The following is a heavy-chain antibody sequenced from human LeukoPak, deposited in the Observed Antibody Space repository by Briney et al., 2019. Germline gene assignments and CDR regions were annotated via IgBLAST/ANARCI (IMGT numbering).Heavy chain of an antibody. D-gene: IGHD3-10*01. J-gene: IGHJ6*03. CDR2: IYYSGST. CDR3: ARSPYYYGSGSPGYYYYMDV. CDR1: GGSISSSSYY. Sequence: SETLSLTCTVSGGSISSSSYYWGWIRQPPGKGLEWIGSIYYSGSTYYNPSLKSRVTVSVDTSKNQFSLKLSSVTAADTAVYYCARSPYYYGSGSPGYYYYMDVWGKGTTVTVSS. V-gene: IGHV4-39*01.